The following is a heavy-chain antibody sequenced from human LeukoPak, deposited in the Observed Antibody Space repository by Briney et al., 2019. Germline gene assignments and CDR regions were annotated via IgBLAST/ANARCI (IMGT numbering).Heavy chain of an antibody. CDR3: ARVMADIVVVPAAMLYYYYMDV. Sequence: GGSLRLSCAASGFTFSSYWMHWVRQAPGKGLVWVSRINSDGSSTSYADSVKGRFTISRDNAKNTLYLQMNSLRAEDTAVYYCARVMADIVVVPAAMLYYYYMDVWGKGTTVTVSS. V-gene: IGHV3-74*01. D-gene: IGHD2-2*01. J-gene: IGHJ6*03. CDR2: INSDGSST. CDR1: GFTFSSYW.